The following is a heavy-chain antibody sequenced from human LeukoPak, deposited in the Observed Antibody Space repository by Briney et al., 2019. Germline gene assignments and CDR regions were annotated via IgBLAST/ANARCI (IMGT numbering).Heavy chain of an antibody. V-gene: IGHV1-2*02. CDR2: INPNSGGT. CDR1: GYTFTGYY. CDR3: ARVDQRISFYFDY. J-gene: IGHJ4*02. D-gene: IGHD1-1*01. Sequence: ASVKVSCKASGYTFTGYYMHWVRQAPGQGLEWMGWINPNSGGTNYAQKFQGRVTMTRDTSISTAYMELSRLRSDDTAAYYCARVDQRISFYFDYWGQGTLITVSS.